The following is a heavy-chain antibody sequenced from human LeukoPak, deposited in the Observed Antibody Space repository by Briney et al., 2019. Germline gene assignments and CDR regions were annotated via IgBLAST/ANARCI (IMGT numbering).Heavy chain of an antibody. Sequence: GRSLRLSCAASGFTFSSYGMHWVRQAPGKGLEWVAVLSFDGSNKYYADSVKGRFTISRDNSKNTLYLQMNSLRAEDTAVYYCARGNSGSHYVEYYYGMDVWGQGTTVTVSS. CDR2: LSFDGSNK. J-gene: IGHJ6*02. CDR3: ARGNSGSHYVEYYYGMDV. CDR1: GFTFSSYG. V-gene: IGHV3-30*03. D-gene: IGHD1-26*01.